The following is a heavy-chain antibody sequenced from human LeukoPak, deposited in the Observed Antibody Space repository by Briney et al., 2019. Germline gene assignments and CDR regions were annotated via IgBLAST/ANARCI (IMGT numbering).Heavy chain of an antibody. CDR1: GFTFSSYW. V-gene: IGHV3-7*01. CDR2: IKQDGSEK. Sequence: GGSLRLSCAASGFTFSSYWMSWVRQAPGKGLEWVANIKQDGSEKYYVDSVKGRFTISRDNAKNSLYLQMNSLRAEDTAVYYCAREGATYYYDSSGYLEADNAFDIWGQGTMVTVSS. CDR3: AREGATYYYDSSGYLEADNAFDI. D-gene: IGHD3-22*01. J-gene: IGHJ3*02.